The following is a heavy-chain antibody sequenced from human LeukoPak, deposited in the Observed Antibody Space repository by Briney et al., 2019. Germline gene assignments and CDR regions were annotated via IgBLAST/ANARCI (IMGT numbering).Heavy chain of an antibody. V-gene: IGHV1-2*02. CDR2: TNPNTGVT. Sequence: ASVKVSCKASGYTFTGYYMHWVRQAPGQGLEWMGWTNPNTGVTSYAQKFQGRVTMTIDTSISTAYMELSRLRSDDTALYYCARLWFGESVPDPWGQGTLVTVSS. D-gene: IGHD3-10*01. CDR1: GYTFTGYY. J-gene: IGHJ5*02. CDR3: ARLWFGESVPDP.